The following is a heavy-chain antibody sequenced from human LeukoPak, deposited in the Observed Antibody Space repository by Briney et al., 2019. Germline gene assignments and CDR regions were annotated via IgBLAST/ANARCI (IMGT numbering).Heavy chain of an antibody. D-gene: IGHD1-26*01. J-gene: IGHJ4*02. CDR1: GFTFSSYT. V-gene: IGHV3-21*01. CDR3: ARDGWVDY. CDR2: ISSSNSYI. Sequence: GGSLRLSCAASGFTFSSYTMYWVRQAPGKGLEWVSHISSSNSYIYYADSVEGRFTISRDNAKSSLYLEMSSLRAEDTAVYYCARDGWVDYWGQGTLVTVSS.